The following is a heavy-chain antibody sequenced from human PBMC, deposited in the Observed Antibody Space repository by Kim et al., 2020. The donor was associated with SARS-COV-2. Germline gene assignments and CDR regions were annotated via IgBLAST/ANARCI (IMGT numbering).Heavy chain of an antibody. CDR3: ARGQWSQSAVDF. CDR2: ISTYSGDA. J-gene: IGHJ4*02. Sequence: ASVKVSCKASGYSFNSFGITWVRQAPGQGLEWVGWISTYSGDANYAQRFQGGVTMTRDTSTTTAYLEMWSLRPDDTAVYYCARGQWSQSAVDFWGQGTLVTVSS. D-gene: IGHD6-19*01. V-gene: IGHV1-18*01. CDR1: GYSFNSFG.